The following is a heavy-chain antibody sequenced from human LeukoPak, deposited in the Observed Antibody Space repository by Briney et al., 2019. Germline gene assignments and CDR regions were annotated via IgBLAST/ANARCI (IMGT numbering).Heavy chain of an antibody. CDR2: IYYSGST. CDR1: GGSISSSSYY. CDR3: ARGTGWGQLPYYYYYGMDV. Sequence: PSETLSLTCTVSGGSISSSSYYWGWIRQPPGKGLEWIGSIYYSGSTYYNPSLKSRVTISVDTSKNQFSLKLSSVTAADTAVYYCARGTGWGQLPYYYYYGMDVWGQGTTVTVSS. V-gene: IGHV4-39*07. J-gene: IGHJ6*02. D-gene: IGHD2-2*01.